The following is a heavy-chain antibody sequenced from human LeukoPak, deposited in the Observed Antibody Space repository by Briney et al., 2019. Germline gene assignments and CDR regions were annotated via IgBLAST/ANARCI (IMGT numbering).Heavy chain of an antibody. J-gene: IGHJ4*02. CDR2: IKSKTDGGTT. Sequence: GGSLRLSCAASGFTFSNAWMSWVRQAPGKGLEWVGRIKSKTDGGTTDYAAPVKGRFTISRDDSKNTLYLQMNSLKTEDTAVYYCTTDLSGIAVAGTRDWGQGTLVTVSS. CDR3: TTDLSGIAVAGTRD. V-gene: IGHV3-15*01. D-gene: IGHD6-19*01. CDR1: GFTFSNAW.